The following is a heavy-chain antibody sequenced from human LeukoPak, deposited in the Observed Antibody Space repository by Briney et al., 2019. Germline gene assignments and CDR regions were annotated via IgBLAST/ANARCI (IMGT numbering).Heavy chain of an antibody. CDR3: ARDLGVRGVLYYFDY. D-gene: IGHD3-10*01. V-gene: IGHV1-2*02. CDR2: INPNSGGT. J-gene: IGHJ4*02. CDR1: GYSFTGYY. Sequence: ASVKVSCKPSGYSFTGYYMHWVRQAPGQGLEWMGWINPNSGGTNYAQKFQDRVTMTRDTSISTAYMELSRLRSDDTAVYYCARDLGVRGVLYYFDYWGQGTLVTVSS.